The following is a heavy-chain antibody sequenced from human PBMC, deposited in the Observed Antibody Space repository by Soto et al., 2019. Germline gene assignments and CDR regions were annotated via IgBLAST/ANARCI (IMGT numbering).Heavy chain of an antibody. CDR3: ARGRTVSSIGPRLV. J-gene: IGHJ1*01. CDR2: VSPKSGNT. CDR1: GYNFFDYG. V-gene: IGHV1-18*01. D-gene: IGHD1-1*01. Sequence: QIQLVQSGAEVKKPGASVKVSCKASGYNFFDYGVSWVRQAPGQGLEWMGWVSPKSGNTDYARKVQGRVTMTTDISMSRAYMELRGLISDDTGVYYCARGRTVSSIGPRLVWGQGTLVSVSS.